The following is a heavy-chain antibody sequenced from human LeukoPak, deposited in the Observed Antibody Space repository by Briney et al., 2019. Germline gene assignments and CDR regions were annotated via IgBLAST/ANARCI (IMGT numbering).Heavy chain of an antibody. J-gene: IGHJ5*02. CDR1: GYTFTSYY. D-gene: IGHD3-22*01. V-gene: IGHV1-46*01. CDR3: ARKYYYDSSGYYFGWFDP. CDR2: INPSGGST. Sequence: GASVKVSCKVSGYTFTSYYMHWVRQAPGQGLEWMGIINPSGGSTSYAQKFQGRVTMTRDTSTSTVYMELSSLRSEDTAVYYCARKYYYDSSGYYFGWFDPWGQGTLVTVSS.